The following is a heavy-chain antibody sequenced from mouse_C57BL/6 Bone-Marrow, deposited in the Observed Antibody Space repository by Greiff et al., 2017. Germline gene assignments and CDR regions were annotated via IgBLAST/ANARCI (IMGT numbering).Heavy chain of an antibody. CDR3: ARGGLYYFGY. J-gene: IGHJ2*01. Sequence: VQLQQSGAELVRPGASVKLSCKASGYTFTDYYINWVKQRPGQGLEWIARIYPGSGNTYYNEKFKGKATLTAEKSSSTAYMQLSSLTSEDSAVYFCARGGLYYFGYWGQGTTLTVSS. CDR1: GYTFTDYY. D-gene: IGHD1-1*02. CDR2: IYPGSGNT. V-gene: IGHV1-76*01.